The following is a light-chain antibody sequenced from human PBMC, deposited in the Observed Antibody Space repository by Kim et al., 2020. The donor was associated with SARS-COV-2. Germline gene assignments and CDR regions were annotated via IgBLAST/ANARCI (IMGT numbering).Light chain of an antibody. J-gene: IGLJ3*02. V-gene: IGLV1-47*01. CDR3: ATWDGSLSGRV. CDR2: RDN. Sequence: ELTQPPSASGTPGQRVTISCSGSSSNIGSNSVSWYQQFPGAAHKLLIYRDNQRPSGVPDRLSGSKSGTSASLAISGLRSEDEAGYYCATWDGSLSGRVFGGGTQLTVL. CDR1: SSNIGSNS.